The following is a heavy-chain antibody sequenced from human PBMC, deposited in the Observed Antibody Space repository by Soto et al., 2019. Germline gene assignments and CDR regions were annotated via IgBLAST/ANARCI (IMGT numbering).Heavy chain of an antibody. CDR1: GGTFSSYA. Sequence: SVKVSCKASGGTFSSYAISWVRQAPGQGLEWMGGIIPIFGTANYAQKFQGRVTITADESTSTAYMELSSLRSEDTAVYYCARVPPNDCSGGSCYSSSYYYYGMDVWGQGTTVTVSS. V-gene: IGHV1-69*13. CDR2: IIPIFGTA. CDR3: ARVPPNDCSGGSCYSSSYYYYGMDV. J-gene: IGHJ6*02. D-gene: IGHD2-15*01.